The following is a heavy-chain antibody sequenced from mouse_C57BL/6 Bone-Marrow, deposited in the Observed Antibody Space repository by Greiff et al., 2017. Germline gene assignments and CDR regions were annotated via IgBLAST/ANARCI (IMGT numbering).Heavy chain of an antibody. V-gene: IGHV14-4*01. Sequence: EVKLMESGAELVRPGASVKLSCTASGFHIKDDYIHWVKQRPEQGLEWIGWMDPEIGDTEYASKFQGKATITSDTSSNTAYLQLSSLTSEDTAVYYCSSFDGNYFDFWGQGTPLTVAS. D-gene: IGHD2-3*01. CDR2: MDPEIGDT. CDR1: GFHIKDDY. J-gene: IGHJ2*01. CDR3: SSFDGNYFDF.